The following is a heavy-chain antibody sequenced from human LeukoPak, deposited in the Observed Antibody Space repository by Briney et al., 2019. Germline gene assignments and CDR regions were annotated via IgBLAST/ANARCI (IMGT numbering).Heavy chain of an antibody. J-gene: IGHJ4*02. CDR2: INAGNGNT. CDR3: ARDEGRWYFDY. CDR1: GYTFTSYA. D-gene: IGHD4-23*01. V-gene: IGHV1-3*01. Sequence: ASVKVSCKASGYTFTSYAMHWVRQAPGQRLEWMGWINAGNGNTKYSQKFQGRVTITRDTSASTAYMELSSLRSGDTAVYYCARDEGRWYFDYWGQGTLVTVSS.